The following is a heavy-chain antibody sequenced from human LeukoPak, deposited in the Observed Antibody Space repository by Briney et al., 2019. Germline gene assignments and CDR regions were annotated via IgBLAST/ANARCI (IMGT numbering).Heavy chain of an antibody. Sequence: SETLSLTCTVSGTSISRGDYYWNWIRQPAGKGLEWIGRIYSSGSTNYNPSLRSRVTISRDTSKNQFSLQLNSVTAADTAVYYCVRRGDVWGQGTMVTVSS. CDR2: IYSSGST. CDR1: GTSISRGDYY. J-gene: IGHJ3*01. V-gene: IGHV4-61*02. CDR3: VRRGDV.